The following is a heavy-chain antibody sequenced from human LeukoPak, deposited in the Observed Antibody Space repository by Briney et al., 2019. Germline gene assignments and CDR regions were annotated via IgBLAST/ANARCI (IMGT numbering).Heavy chain of an antibody. CDR1: GFTVSSNY. J-gene: IGHJ4*02. CDR3: ARGTLGAWGW. V-gene: IGHV3-53*01. D-gene: IGHD6-19*01. CDR2: IYSDGGT. Sequence: GGSLRLSCAASGFTVSSNYMSWVRQAPGKGLECVSVIYSDGGTSYTDSVKGGFTISRGNAKNSLYLQMNSLRAEDTAVYFCARGTLGAWGWWGQGTLVTVSS.